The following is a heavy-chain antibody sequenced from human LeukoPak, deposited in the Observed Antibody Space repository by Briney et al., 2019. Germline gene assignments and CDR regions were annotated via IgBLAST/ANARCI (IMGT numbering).Heavy chain of an antibody. Sequence: ASVTVSCKASGYTFNNFFISWVRQAPGQGLEWVGWISPHSHTTHYAEKFQGRVTMTTDISTTTVYMELRSLRSDDTAVYFCARGQTMYYWGQGTPVTVSS. CDR2: ISPHSHTT. D-gene: IGHD3-10*02. V-gene: IGHV1-18*01. J-gene: IGHJ4*02. CDR3: ARGQTMYY. CDR1: GYTFNNFF.